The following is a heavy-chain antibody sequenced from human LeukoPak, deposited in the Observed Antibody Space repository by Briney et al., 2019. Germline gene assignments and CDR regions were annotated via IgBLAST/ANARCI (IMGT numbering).Heavy chain of an antibody. CDR2: INHSGST. CDR1: GVSFSGYY. V-gene: IGHV4-34*01. J-gene: IGHJ4*02. D-gene: IGHD6-13*01. CDR3: ARARVYSSTWSEFDY. Sequence: PSETLSLTCAVYGVSFSGYYWSWIRQPPGKGLEWIGEINHSGSTNYNPSLKSRVTISVDTSKNQFSLKLSSVTAADTAVYYCARARVYSSTWSEFDYWGQGTLVTVSS.